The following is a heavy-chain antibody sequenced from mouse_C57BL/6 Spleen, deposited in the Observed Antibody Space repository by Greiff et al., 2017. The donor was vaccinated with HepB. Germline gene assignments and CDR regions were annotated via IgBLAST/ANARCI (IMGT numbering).Heavy chain of an antibody. CDR3: ARWGSNYWYFDV. D-gene: IGHD2-5*01. CDR1: GYTFTNYW. J-gene: IGHJ1*03. CDR2: IYPGGGYT. Sequence: VQGVESGAELVRPGTSVKMSCKASGYTFTNYWIGWAKQRPGHGLEWIGDIYPGGGYTNYNEKFKGKATLTADKSSSTAYMQFSSLTSEDSAIYYCARWGSNYWYFDVWGTGTTVTVSS. V-gene: IGHV1-63*01.